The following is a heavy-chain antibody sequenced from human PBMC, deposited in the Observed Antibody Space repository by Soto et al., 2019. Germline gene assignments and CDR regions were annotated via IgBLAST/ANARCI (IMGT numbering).Heavy chain of an antibody. J-gene: IGHJ6*02. V-gene: IGHV1-3*01. Sequence: ASVKVSCKASGYTFTSYAMHWVRQAPGQRLEWMGWINAGNGNTKYSQKFQGRVTITRDTSASTAYMELSSLRSDDTAVYYCARDYYYDSSGYQTYYYYGMDVWGQGTTVTVSS. D-gene: IGHD3-22*01. CDR2: INAGNGNT. CDR3: ARDYYYDSSGYQTYYYYGMDV. CDR1: GYTFTSYA.